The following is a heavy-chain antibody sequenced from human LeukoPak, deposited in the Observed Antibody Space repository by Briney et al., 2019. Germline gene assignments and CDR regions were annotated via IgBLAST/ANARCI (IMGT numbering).Heavy chain of an antibody. Sequence: QPGGSLRLSCAASGFTFSSYGMHWVRQAPGKGLEWVAVILFDGSNKYYADSVKGRFTISRDNSKNTLYLQMNSLRAEETAVYYCARAYEVRGVPYYGMDVWGQGTTVTVSS. CDR3: ARAYEVRGVPYYGMDV. J-gene: IGHJ6*02. CDR2: ILFDGSNK. V-gene: IGHV3-33*01. CDR1: GFTFSSYG. D-gene: IGHD3-10*01.